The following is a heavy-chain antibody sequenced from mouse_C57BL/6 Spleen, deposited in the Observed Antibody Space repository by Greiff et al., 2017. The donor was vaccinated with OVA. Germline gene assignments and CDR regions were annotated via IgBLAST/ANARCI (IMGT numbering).Heavy chain of an antibody. J-gene: IGHJ3*01. V-gene: IGHV3-4*01. Sequence: LQESGPALVKPSQTVSLTCTVTGYSITNGTHWWNWIRQVSGSKLEWIWYISYSGSTARNPSLKSRISITRDTSKNQLFRQLNSVTTEDIATYYCARDDSSGVFAYWGQGTLVTVSA. CDR1: GYSITNGTHW. CDR3: ARDDSSGVFAY. D-gene: IGHD3-2*02. CDR2: ISYSGST.